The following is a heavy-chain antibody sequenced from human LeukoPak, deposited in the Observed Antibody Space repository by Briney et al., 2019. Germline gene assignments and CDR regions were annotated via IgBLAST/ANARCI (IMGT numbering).Heavy chain of an antibody. Sequence: ASVKVSCKASGYTFTSYGISWVRQAPGQGLEWMGWISAYNGNTNYAQKLQGRVTMTTDTSTSTAYMELRSPRSDDMAVYYCARDHDYGDHVQYYGMDVWGKGTTVTVSS. CDR1: GYTFTSYG. D-gene: IGHD4-17*01. J-gene: IGHJ6*04. V-gene: IGHV1-18*03. CDR2: ISAYNGNT. CDR3: ARDHDYGDHVQYYGMDV.